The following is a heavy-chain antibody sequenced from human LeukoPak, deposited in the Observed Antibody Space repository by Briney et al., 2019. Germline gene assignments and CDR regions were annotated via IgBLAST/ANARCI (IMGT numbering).Heavy chain of an antibody. CDR1: GGSISSGGYS. V-gene: IGHV4-30-2*01. CDR2: IYHSGST. D-gene: IGHD6-13*01. Sequence: SETLSLTCAVSGGSISSGGYSWSWIRQPPGKGLEWIGYIYHSGSTYYNPSLKSRVTISVDRSKNQFSLKLSSVTAADTAVYYCARVEHHSSSPAVTYWYFDLWGRGTLVTVSS. J-gene: IGHJ2*01. CDR3: ARVEHHSSSPAVTYWYFDL.